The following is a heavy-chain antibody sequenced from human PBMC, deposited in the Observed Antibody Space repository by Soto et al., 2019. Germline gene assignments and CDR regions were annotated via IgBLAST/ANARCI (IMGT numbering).Heavy chain of an antibody. D-gene: IGHD2-15*01. CDR3: ARVGSPRGYAFDI. CDR2: IYSGGST. CDR1: GFTVSSNY. Sequence: EVQLVESGGGLIQPGGSLRLSCAASGFTVSSNYMSWVRQAPGKGLEWCSVIYSGGSTYYADSVTGRFTISSDNAKNTLYLQMNSLRAEVTAVYYCARVGSPRGYAFDIWGQGTMVTFAS. V-gene: IGHV3-53*01. J-gene: IGHJ3*02.